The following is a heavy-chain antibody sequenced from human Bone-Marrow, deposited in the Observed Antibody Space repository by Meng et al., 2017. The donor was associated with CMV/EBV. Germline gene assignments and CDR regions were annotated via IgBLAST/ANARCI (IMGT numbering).Heavy chain of an antibody. D-gene: IGHD3-16*01. J-gene: IGHJ4*02. V-gene: IGHV4-34*01. CDR1: GGSFSGYY. CDR3: TRGFPGGGHAVFSDC. Sequence: SETLSLTCAVYGGSFSGYYWSWIRQPPGKGLEWIGEINHSGSTNYNPSLKSRVTISVDTSKNQFSLKLSSVTAADTAVYYCTRGFPGGGHAVFSDCWGQGKLVTVSS. CDR2: INHSGST.